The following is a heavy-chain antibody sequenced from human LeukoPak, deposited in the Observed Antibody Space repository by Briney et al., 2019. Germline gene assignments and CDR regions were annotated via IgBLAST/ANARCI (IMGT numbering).Heavy chain of an antibody. Sequence: GGSLRLSCAASGFSFSVYSMNWVRQAPGKGLVWVSRINSDGSSTSYADSVKGRFTISRDNAKNTLYLQMNSLRAEDTAVYYCARGGSSSWNNWFDPWGQGTLVTVSS. CDR1: GFSFSVYS. D-gene: IGHD6-13*01. J-gene: IGHJ5*02. CDR3: ARGGSSSWNNWFDP. V-gene: IGHV3-74*01. CDR2: INSDGSST.